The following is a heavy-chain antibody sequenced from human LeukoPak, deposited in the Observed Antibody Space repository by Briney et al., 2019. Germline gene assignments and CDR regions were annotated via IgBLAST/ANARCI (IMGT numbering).Heavy chain of an antibody. D-gene: IGHD5-18*01. CDR3: APRGDIEHSFGYGKWFDP. V-gene: IGHV4-34*01. Sequence: SETLSLTCAVYGRSFSGYYWTWIRQPPGKGLEWIGEINHSGSTNYNASLKNRVTISMDTSKNQFSLRLTSVTAADTAVYYCAPRGDIEHSFGYGKWFDPWGQGTRGTVSS. CDR1: GRSFSGYY. CDR2: INHSGST. J-gene: IGHJ5*02.